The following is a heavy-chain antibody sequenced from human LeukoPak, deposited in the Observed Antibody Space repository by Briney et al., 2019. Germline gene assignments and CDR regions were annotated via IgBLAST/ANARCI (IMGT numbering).Heavy chain of an antibody. J-gene: IGHJ2*01. CDR3: ARSPYYDFWSGYLPMNWYFDL. D-gene: IGHD3-3*01. V-gene: IGHV4-59*01. CDR1: GGSISSYY. CDR2: IYYSGST. Sequence: PSETLSLTCTVSGGSISSYYWSWIRQPPGKGLEWIGYIYYSGSTNYNPSLKSRVTISVDTSKNQFSLKLSSVTAADTAVYYCARSPYYDFWSGYLPMNWYFDLWGRGTLVTVSS.